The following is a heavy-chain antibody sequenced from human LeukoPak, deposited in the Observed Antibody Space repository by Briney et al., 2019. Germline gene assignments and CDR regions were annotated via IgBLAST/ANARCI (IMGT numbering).Heavy chain of an antibody. CDR2: IIPIFGTA. J-gene: IGHJ4*02. CDR1: GGTFSSYA. D-gene: IGHD4-23*01. Sequence: SVKVPCKASGGTFSSYAISWVRQAPGQGLEWMGGIIPIFGTANYAQKFQGRVTITADESTSTAYMELSSLRSEDTAVYYCATDPVADGRFDYWGQGTLVTVSS. CDR3: ATDPVADGRFDY. V-gene: IGHV1-69*01.